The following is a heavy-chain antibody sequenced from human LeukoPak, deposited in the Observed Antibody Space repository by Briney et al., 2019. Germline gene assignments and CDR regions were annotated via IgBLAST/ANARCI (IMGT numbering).Heavy chain of an antibody. Sequence: SETLSLTCAVYGGSFSGYYWSWVRQPPEKGLEWIGEINHSGSTNYNPSLKSRVTISVDTSKNQFSLELTSVTAADTAVYYCAGRRYDASGYYPSRGRYFDYWGQGTLVTVSS. CDR1: GGSFSGYY. D-gene: IGHD3-22*01. CDR2: INHSGST. CDR3: AGRRYDASGYYPSRGRYFDY. V-gene: IGHV4-34*01. J-gene: IGHJ4*02.